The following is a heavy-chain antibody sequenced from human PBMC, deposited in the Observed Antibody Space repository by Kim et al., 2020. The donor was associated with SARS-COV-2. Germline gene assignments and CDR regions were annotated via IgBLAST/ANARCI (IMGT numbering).Heavy chain of an antibody. CDR1: GFTVSSNY. CDR3: ARLDYYGSGSYSGYDY. D-gene: IGHD3-10*01. V-gene: IGHV3-53*01. Sequence: GGSLRLSCAASGFTVSSNYMSWVRQAPGKGLEWVSVIYSGGSTYYADSVKGRFTISRDNSKNTLYLQMNSLRAEDTAVYYCARLDYYGSGSYSGYDYWGQGTLVTVSS. J-gene: IGHJ4*02. CDR2: IYSGGST.